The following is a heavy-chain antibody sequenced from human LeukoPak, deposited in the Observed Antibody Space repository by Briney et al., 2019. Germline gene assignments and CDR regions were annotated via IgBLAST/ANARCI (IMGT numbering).Heavy chain of an antibody. Sequence: PSETLSLTCTVSGGSISSSSYYWGWIRQPPGKGLEWIGSIYYSGSTYYNPSLKSRVTISVDTSKNQFSLKLSSVTAADTAVYYCAIGRHYGSGSYYNLLSYYYGMDVWGQGTTVTVSS. D-gene: IGHD3-10*01. CDR2: IYYSGST. CDR1: GGSISSSSYY. J-gene: IGHJ6*02. CDR3: AIGRHYGSGSYYNLLSYYYGMDV. V-gene: IGHV4-39*01.